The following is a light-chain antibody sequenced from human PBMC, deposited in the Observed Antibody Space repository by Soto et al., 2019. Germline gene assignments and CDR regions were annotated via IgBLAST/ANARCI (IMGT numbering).Light chain of an antibody. Sequence: IKMYQSPSTLSATVGDRVTITCRASQSISSWLAWYQQKPGKVPKLLIYDASNLGSGVPSRFSGSGSGTQFTLTISGLQPDDSATYYCQQYNDYSRTFGQGTRWIS. V-gene: IGKV1-5*01. CDR3: QQYNDYSRT. CDR1: QSISSW. CDR2: DAS. J-gene: IGKJ1*01.